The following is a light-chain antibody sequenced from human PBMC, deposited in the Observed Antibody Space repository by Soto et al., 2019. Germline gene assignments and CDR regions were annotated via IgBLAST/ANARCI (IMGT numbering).Light chain of an antibody. V-gene: IGKV3-20*01. Sequence: EIVLTQSPATLSLSPGARATLSCRASRSVSSYLAWYQQKPGQAPRRLIYGASSRATGIPDRFSGSGSGTDFTLTISRLEPEDFAVYYCQQYSTSPTFGEGTRLEI. CDR3: QQYSTSPT. CDR1: RSVSSY. J-gene: IGKJ5*01. CDR2: GAS.